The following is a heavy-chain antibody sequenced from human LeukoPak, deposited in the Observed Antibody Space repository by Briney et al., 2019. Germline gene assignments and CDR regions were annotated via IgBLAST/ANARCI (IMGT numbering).Heavy chain of an antibody. V-gene: IGHV1-46*01. CDR3: ARGKAEREDYYDSSGYGY. CDR1: GYTFTSYY. D-gene: IGHD3-22*01. CDR2: INPSGGST. Sequence: ASVKVSCKASGYTFTSYYMHWVRQAPGQGLEWMGIINPSGGSTSYAQKFQGRVTMARDTSTSTVYMELSSLRSEDTAVYYCARGKAEREDYYDSSGYGYWGQGTLVTVSS. J-gene: IGHJ4*02.